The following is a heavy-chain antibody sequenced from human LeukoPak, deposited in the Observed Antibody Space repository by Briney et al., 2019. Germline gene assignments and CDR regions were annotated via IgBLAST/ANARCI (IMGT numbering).Heavy chain of an antibody. CDR1: GFTFSSYG. Sequence: GGSLRLSCAASGFTFSSYGMHWVRQAPGKGLEWVAFIRYDGSNKYYADSVKGRFTISRDNSKNTLYLQMNSLRAEDTAVYYCAKDLRAGYLRMFYMDVWGKGTTVTVSS. D-gene: IGHD3-10*02. CDR2: IRYDGSNK. J-gene: IGHJ6*03. CDR3: AKDLRAGYLRMFYMDV. V-gene: IGHV3-30*02.